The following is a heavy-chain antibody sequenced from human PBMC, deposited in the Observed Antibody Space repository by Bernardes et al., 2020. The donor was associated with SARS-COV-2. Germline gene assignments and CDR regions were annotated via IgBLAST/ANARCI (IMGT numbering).Heavy chain of an antibody. CDR1: GFTFSSYW. D-gene: IGHD3-10*01. J-gene: IGHJ4*02. CDR2: INSDGRTT. CDR3: ARVSRVRIELFHYQREIDY. V-gene: IGHV3-74*01. Sequence: GGSLRLSCAASGFTFSSYWMHWVRQGPGKGLVWVSRINSDGRTTTYADSVKGRFTISRDNGKNTLYLQMNSLRAEDTAVYFCARVSRVRIELFHYQREIDYWGQGTLVTVSS.